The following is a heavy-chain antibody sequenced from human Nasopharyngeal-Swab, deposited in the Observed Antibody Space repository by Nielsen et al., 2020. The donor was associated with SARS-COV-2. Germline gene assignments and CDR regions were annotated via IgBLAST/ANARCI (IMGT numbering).Heavy chain of an antibody. CDR2: IWYDGSNK. J-gene: IGHJ4*02. Sequence: SCAASRFTFSSYGMHWVRQAPGKGLEWVAVIWYDGSNKYYADSVKGRFTISRDNSKNTLYLQMNSLRAEDTAVYYCARAPLGYCSGGSCLPDYWGQGTLVTVSS. D-gene: IGHD2-15*01. CDR1: RFTFSSYG. CDR3: ARAPLGYCSGGSCLPDY. V-gene: IGHV3-33*01.